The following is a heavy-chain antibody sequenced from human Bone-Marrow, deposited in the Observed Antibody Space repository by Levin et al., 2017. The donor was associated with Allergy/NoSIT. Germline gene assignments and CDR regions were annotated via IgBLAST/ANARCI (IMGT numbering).Heavy chain of an antibody. V-gene: IGHV3-30*18. J-gene: IGHJ4*02. Sequence: GESLKISCAASGFTFSSYGMHWVRQAPGKGLEWVAVISYDGSNKYYADSVKGRFTISRDNSKNTLYLQMNSLRAEDTAVYYCAKGSRSPEDIVLVVFDYWGQGTLVTVSS. D-gene: IGHD2-8*02. CDR2: ISYDGSNK. CDR1: GFTFSSYG. CDR3: AKGSRSPEDIVLVVFDY.